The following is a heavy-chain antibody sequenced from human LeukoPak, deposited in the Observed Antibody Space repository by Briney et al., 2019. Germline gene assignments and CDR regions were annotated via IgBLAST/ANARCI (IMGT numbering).Heavy chain of an antibody. V-gene: IGHV3-33*08. J-gene: IGHJ4*02. CDR3: ARDNPTLSVAGDY. CDR2: IWYDGSNK. CDR1: GFTFSNYG. Sequence: GGSLRLSCAASGFTFSNYGMHWVRQAPGKGLEWVAVIWYDGSNKYYADSVKGRFTISRDNSKNTLYLQMNSLRAEDTAVYYCARDNPTLSVAGDYWGQGTLVTVSS. D-gene: IGHD6-19*01.